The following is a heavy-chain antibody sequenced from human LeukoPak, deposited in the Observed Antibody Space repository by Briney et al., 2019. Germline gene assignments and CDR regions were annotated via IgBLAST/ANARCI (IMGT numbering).Heavy chain of an antibody. Sequence: SETLSLTCTVSGGSISSGAYYWGWIRQPPGKGLEWIASIYYSGSAYYNPSLKSRVTISVDTSKNQFSLKLSPVTAADTAVYYCARGGFLEWLRTNWGQGTLVTVSS. CDR1: GGSISSGAYY. V-gene: IGHV4-39*07. CDR2: IYYSGSA. D-gene: IGHD3-3*01. CDR3: ARGGFLEWLRTN. J-gene: IGHJ4*02.